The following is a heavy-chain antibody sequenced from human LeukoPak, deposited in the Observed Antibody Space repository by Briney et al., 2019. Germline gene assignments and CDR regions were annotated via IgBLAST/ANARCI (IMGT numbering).Heavy chain of an antibody. J-gene: IGHJ3*02. D-gene: IGHD3-9*01. CDR1: GYTFTNYG. CDR2: ISAYNGNT. Sequence: ASVKVSCKASGYTFTNYGISWVRQAPGQGLEWMGWISAYNGNTNYAQKLQGRVTMTTDTSTSTAYMELRSLRSDDTAVYYCARAPTRRYFDWLSHGAFDIWGQGTMVTVSS. CDR3: ARAPTRRYFDWLSHGAFDI. V-gene: IGHV1-18*01.